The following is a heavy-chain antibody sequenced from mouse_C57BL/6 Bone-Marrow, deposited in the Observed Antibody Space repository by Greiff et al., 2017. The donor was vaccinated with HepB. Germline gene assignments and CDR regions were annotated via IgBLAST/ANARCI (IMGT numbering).Heavy chain of an antibody. CDR3: ERYPPYFDY. Sequence: EVKVEESGGGLVQPGGSLSLSCAASGFTFTDYYMSWVRQPPGKALEWLGFIRNKANGYTTEYSASVKGRFTISRDNSQSILYLQMNALSAEDSATYYCERYPPYFDYWGKGTTLTVSS. CDR1: GFTFTDYY. CDR2: IRNKANGYTT. J-gene: IGHJ2*01. V-gene: IGHV7-3*01.